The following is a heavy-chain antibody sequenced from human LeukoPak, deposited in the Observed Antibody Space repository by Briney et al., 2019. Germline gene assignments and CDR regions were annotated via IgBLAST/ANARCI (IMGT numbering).Heavy chain of an antibody. V-gene: IGHV1-46*01. CDR1: GYTFTSYY. CDR2: INPTGGST. J-gene: IGHJ4*02. D-gene: IGHD2-15*01. CDR3: ARVGGAPLNFDY. Sequence: GASVKVSCKASGYTFTSYYMHWVRQAPGQGLEWMGLINPTGGSTGYAQKFQGRVTMTRDMSTSTDYMELSSLRSEDTAIYYCARVGGAPLNFDYWGQGTLVTVSS.